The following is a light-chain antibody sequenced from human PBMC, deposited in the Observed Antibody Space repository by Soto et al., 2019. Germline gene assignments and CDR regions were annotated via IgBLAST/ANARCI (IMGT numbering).Light chain of an antibody. CDR3: QQYASSPLT. J-gene: IGKJ4*01. CDR1: QSVRSGY. Sequence: EVVLTQSPGTLSLSPGERATLSCRASQSVRSGYLAWYQQKPGQSPRLLIYGASGRATGIPDRFSGSGSGTDFTLTTSRLEPEDFAVYYCQQYASSPLTFGGGTKVDIK. CDR2: GAS. V-gene: IGKV3-20*01.